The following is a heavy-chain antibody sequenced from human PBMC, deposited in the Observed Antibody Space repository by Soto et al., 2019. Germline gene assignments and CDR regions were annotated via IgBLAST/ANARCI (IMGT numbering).Heavy chain of an antibody. V-gene: IGHV4-39*01. J-gene: IGHJ6*02. Sequence: SETLSLTCTVSGGSISSSSYYWGWIRQPPGKGLEWIGSIYYSGRKYYNPQLKSRVKIPVDTSKNQFSMKLSSVTAADTAVYYCARQARDYYYGMDVWGQVKTVT. CDR3: ARQARDYYYGMDV. CDR2: IYYSGRK. CDR1: GGSISSSSYY. D-gene: IGHD5-12*01.